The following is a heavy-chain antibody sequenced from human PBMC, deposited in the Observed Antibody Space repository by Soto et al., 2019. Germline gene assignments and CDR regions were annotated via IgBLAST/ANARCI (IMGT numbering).Heavy chain of an antibody. CDR3: ARDGAQYYDFWSGYLPIDY. J-gene: IGHJ4*02. V-gene: IGHV1-18*04. Sequence: ASVKVSCKASGYTFTSYGISWVRQAPGQGLEWMGWISAYNGNTNYAQKLQGRVTMTADTSTSTAYMELRSLRSDDTAVYYCARDGAQYYDFWSGYLPIDYWGQGTLVTVSS. CDR2: ISAYNGNT. CDR1: GYTFTSYG. D-gene: IGHD3-3*01.